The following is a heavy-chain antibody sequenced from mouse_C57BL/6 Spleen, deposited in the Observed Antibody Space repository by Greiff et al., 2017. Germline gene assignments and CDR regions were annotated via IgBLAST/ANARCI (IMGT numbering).Heavy chain of an antibody. J-gene: IGHJ2*01. CDR3: AREFYYGSSPYYFDY. CDR1: GYTFTSYG. V-gene: IGHV1-81*01. Sequence: VQLQQSGAELARPGASVKLSCKASGYTFTSYGISWVKQRTGQGIEWIGEIYPRSGNTYSNEKFKGKATLPADKSSSTAYMWLRSLTSEDSAFYFCAREFYYGSSPYYFDYWGQGTTLTVSS. CDR2: IYPRSGNT. D-gene: IGHD1-1*01.